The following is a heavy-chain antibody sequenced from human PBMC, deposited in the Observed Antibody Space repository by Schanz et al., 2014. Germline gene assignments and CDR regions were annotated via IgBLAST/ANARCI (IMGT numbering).Heavy chain of an antibody. CDR3: VRNGDCRGGIRCDKGYFDS. V-gene: IGHV4-4*02. J-gene: IGHJ4*02. Sequence: QVQLQESGPGLVKPSGTLSLTCTVSGASISSVYWWSWVRQSPGTGLEWIGEMHHSEGRNYNPSQKSGPPQFFDGSKTWFLRELIFATAADTAVYYCVRNGDCRGGIRCDKGYFDSWGQGILVTVSS. CDR1: GASISSVYW. D-gene: IGHD2-15*01. CDR2: MHHSEGR.